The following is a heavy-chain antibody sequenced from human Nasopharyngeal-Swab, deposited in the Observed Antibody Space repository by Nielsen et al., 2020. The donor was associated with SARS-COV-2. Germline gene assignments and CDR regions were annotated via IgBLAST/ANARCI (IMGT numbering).Heavy chain of an antibody. Sequence: ASVKVSCKASGYTFTSYGISWVRQAPGQGLEWMGWISAYNGNTNYAQNLQGRVTMTTDTSTSTAYMEPRSLRSDDTAVYYCAREARGYSGYETNNDAFDIWGQGTMVTVSS. CDR2: ISAYNGNT. V-gene: IGHV1-18*01. CDR1: GYTFTSYG. D-gene: IGHD5-12*01. CDR3: AREARGYSGYETNNDAFDI. J-gene: IGHJ3*02.